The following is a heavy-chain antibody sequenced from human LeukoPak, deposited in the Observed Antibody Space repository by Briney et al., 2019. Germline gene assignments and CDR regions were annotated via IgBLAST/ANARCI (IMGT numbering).Heavy chain of an antibody. Sequence: ASVKVSCKASGYTFTSYDINWVRQATGQGLEWMGWMNPNSGNTGYAQKFQGRVTMTRNTSISTAYMELSSLRSEDTAVYYCARTGLRLGELSFPFDPWGQGTLVTVSS. CDR3: ARTGLRLGELSFPFDP. CDR2: MNPNSGNT. CDR1: GYTFTSYD. V-gene: IGHV1-8*01. J-gene: IGHJ5*02. D-gene: IGHD3-16*02.